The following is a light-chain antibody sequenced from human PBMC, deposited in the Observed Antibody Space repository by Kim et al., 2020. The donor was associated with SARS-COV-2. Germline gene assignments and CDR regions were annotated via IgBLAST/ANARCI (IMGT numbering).Light chain of an antibody. J-gene: IGLJ3*02. V-gene: IGLV2-11*01. CDR1: SSDVGGHNY. CDR3: CSYAGSYTLV. Sequence: GHSVTISCTGTSSDVGGHNYVSWYQQHPGKGPKLRIYDVNKRPSGVPDRFSGSKSGNTASLTISGLQAEDEADYYCCSYAGSYTLVFGGGTQLTVL. CDR2: DVN.